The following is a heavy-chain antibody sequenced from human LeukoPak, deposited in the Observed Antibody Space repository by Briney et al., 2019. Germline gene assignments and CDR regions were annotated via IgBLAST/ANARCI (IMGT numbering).Heavy chain of an antibody. D-gene: IGHD2-21*02. Sequence: GGSLRLSCAASGFTSHTYAMAWARQTPGKGLEWVSSISGGGGGTYYAHSVKGRFTISRDNANNTLYLQMNGLTAADTAFYYCAKVRGVGTHIWLLPWDLWGHDTLVTVSS. V-gene: IGHV3-23*01. J-gene: IGHJ1*01. CDR3: AKVRGVGTHIWLLPWDL. CDR2: ISGGGGGT. CDR1: GFTSHTYA.